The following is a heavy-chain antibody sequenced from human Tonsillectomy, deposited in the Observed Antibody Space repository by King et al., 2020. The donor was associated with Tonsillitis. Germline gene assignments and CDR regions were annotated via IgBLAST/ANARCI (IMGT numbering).Heavy chain of an antibody. CDR3: TREVHRRIGCMDV. CDR2: ISGSRRYI. V-gene: IGHV3-21*01. CDR1: GCTFSSYS. Sequence: VQLVESGGGLFKPGGSLRLSCAGSGCTFSSYSIHWVRQAPGKGLEWVSSISGSRRYIYYADSVKGRFTISRANANNSLYLQMNSLRAENTAVYYCTREVHRRIGCMDVWGQGTSVTVSS. J-gene: IGHJ6*02.